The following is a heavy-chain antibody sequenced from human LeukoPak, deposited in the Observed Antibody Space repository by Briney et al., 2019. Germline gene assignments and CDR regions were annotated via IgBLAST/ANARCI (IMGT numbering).Heavy chain of an antibody. CDR1: GFTVSSNY. D-gene: IGHD2-8*02. V-gene: IGHV3-66*01. Sequence: GGSLRLSCAASGFTVSSNYMSWVRQAPGKGLEWVSVIYSGGSTYYADSVKDRFTISRDNSKNTLYLQMNSLRAEDTAVYYCARGPLVDYYYYYMDVWGKGTTVTISS. J-gene: IGHJ6*03. CDR2: IYSGGST. CDR3: ARGPLVDYYYYYMDV.